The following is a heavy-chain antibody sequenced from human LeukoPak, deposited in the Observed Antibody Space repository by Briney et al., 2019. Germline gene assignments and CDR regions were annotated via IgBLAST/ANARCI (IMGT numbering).Heavy chain of an antibody. V-gene: IGHV4-59*01. CDR2: IYYSGST. CDR1: GGSISNYY. J-gene: IGHJ4*02. CDR3: ARDAGDYGD. D-gene: IGHD4-17*01. Sequence: SETLSLTCTVSGGSISNYYWSWIRQPPGKGLEWIGYIYYSGSTNYNPSLQSRVAMSVDTSRNQFSLKLSSVTAADTAVYYCARDAGDYGDWGQGTLVTVSS.